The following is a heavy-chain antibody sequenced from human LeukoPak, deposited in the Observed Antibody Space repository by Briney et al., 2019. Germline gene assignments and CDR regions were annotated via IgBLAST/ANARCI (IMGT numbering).Heavy chain of an antibody. Sequence: PGGSLRLSCAACGFTFDDYAMHWVRQAPGKGLEWVSGISWNSGSIGYADSVKGRFTISRDNAKNSLYLQMNSLRAEDTAVYYCARAGRAVVAAGYYYMDVWGKGTTVTVSS. V-gene: IGHV3-9*01. J-gene: IGHJ6*03. CDR1: GFTFDDYA. CDR3: ARAGRAVVAAGYYYMDV. D-gene: IGHD2-15*01. CDR2: ISWNSGSI.